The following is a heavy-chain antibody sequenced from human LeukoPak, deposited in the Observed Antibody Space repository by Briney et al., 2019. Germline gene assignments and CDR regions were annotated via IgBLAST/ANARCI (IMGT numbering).Heavy chain of an antibody. J-gene: IGHJ4*01. CDR2: IYTSGST. V-gene: IGHV4-61*02. CDR1: GGSISSGSYY. CDR3: ACTEDSSGRVDY. D-gene: IGHD3-22*01. Sequence: SETLSLTCTVSGGSISSGSYYWSWIRQPAGKGLEWIGRIYTSGSTNYNPSLKSRVTISVYTSNNQFSLKMSSVTAADTAVYYCACTEDSSGRVDYWGQGTLVTVSS.